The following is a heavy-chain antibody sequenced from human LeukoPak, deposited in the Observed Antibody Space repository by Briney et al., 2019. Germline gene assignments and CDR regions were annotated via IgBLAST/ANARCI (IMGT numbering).Heavy chain of an antibody. J-gene: IGHJ4*02. CDR2: IYPGDSDT. D-gene: IGHD2-2*01. Sequence: GESLKISFKGSGYSFTSYWIGWVRQMPGKGLEWMGIIYPGDSDTRYSPSFQGQVTISADKSISTAYLQWSSLKASDTAMYYCARPSHCSSTSCYEFDYWGQGTLVTVSS. V-gene: IGHV5-51*01. CDR1: GYSFTSYW. CDR3: ARPSHCSSTSCYEFDY.